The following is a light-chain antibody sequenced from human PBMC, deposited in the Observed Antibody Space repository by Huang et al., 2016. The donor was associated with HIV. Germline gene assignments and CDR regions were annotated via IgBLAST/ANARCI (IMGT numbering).Light chain of an antibody. CDR2: ASS. CDR3: QQSYSAPPLT. CDR1: QTISSY. Sequence: DIQMTQSPSSLSASVGDRVTITCRASQTISSYLNWYQQKPVKAPQLLIYASSSLQSGVPSRFSGSGSGTDFTLTISSLQPEDFATYYCQQSYSAPPLTFGGGTKVEI. V-gene: IGKV1-39*01. J-gene: IGKJ4*01.